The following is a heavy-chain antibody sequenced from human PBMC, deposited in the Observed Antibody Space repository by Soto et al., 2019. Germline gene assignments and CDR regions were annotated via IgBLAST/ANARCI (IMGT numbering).Heavy chain of an antibody. J-gene: IGHJ4*02. CDR3: AKARCSTTNCYVPDY. CDR2: ISGSGASP. D-gene: IGHD2-2*01. Sequence: EVQLLESGGGLVQPGGSLRLSCAASGFTFSTYTMSWVRRAPGKGLEWVSAISGSGASPSYADSVQGRFTISRDNPKRTLYLQMNNLRAEDTAVYYCAKARCSTTNCYVPDYWGQGPLVTVSS. CDR1: GFTFSTYT. V-gene: IGHV3-23*01.